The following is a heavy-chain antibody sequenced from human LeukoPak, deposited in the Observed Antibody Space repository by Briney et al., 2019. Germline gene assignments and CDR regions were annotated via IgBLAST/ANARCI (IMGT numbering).Heavy chain of an antibody. CDR2: TYYRSTWYN. V-gene: IGHV6-1*01. CDR1: GDSVSSNSVT. CDR3: ARATSAYYYPDAFDI. Sequence: SQTLSLTCAISGDSVSSNSVTWNWIRQSPSRGLEWLGRTYYRSTWYNDYAVSVRGRITVNPDTSKNQFSLHLNSVTPEDTAVYYCARATSAYYYPDAFDIWGQGTMVTVSS. D-gene: IGHD3-22*01. J-gene: IGHJ3*02.